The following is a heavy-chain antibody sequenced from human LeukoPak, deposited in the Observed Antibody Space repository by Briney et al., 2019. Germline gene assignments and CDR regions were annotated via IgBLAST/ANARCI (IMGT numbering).Heavy chain of an antibody. J-gene: IGHJ4*02. V-gene: IGHV3-48*04. CDR3: ARGRTDYYDSSGYYYAGDY. CDR2: FIRINSTI. Sequence: GGPLSLSCAASGFTFSSYSRNWVRQAPGKGLSGVSYFIRINSTIYYADSVKGRFTISRDNAKNSLYLQMNSLRAEDTAVYYCARGRTDYYDSSGYYYAGDYWGQGTLVTVSS. D-gene: IGHD3-22*01. CDR1: GFTFSSYS.